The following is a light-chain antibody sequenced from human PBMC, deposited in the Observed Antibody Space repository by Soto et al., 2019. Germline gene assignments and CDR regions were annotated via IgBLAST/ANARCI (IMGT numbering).Light chain of an antibody. Sequence: DIQMTQSPSSLSASVGDRVTITCRASQSISSYLNWYQQKPGKAPKLLIYAAYSLQSGVPSRFSGSGSGTDFTLTISSLQPEDFATYYCQQSYSSLRTFGQGPKVEIK. CDR1: QSISSY. J-gene: IGKJ1*01. V-gene: IGKV1-39*01. CDR2: AAY. CDR3: QQSYSSLRT.